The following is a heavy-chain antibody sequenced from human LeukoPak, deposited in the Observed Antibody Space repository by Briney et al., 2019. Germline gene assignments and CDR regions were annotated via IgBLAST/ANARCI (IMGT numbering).Heavy chain of an antibody. Sequence: GASVKVSCKASGGTFSSYAISWVRQAPGQGLEWMGGIIPIFGTANYAQKFQGRVTITADESTSTAYVELSSLRSEDTAVYYCARENLHYDSSGYYGYWGQGTLVTVSS. CDR2: IIPIFGTA. J-gene: IGHJ4*02. CDR3: ARENLHYDSSGYYGY. CDR1: GGTFSSYA. D-gene: IGHD3-22*01. V-gene: IGHV1-69*13.